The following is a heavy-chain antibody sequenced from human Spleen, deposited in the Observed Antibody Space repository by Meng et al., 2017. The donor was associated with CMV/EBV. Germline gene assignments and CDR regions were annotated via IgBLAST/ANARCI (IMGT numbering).Heavy chain of an antibody. V-gene: IGHV1-18*01. J-gene: IGHJ4*02. CDR2: ISAYTGDT. CDR1: GYTFTTYA. D-gene: IGHD4-17*01. Sequence: SWRTSGYTFTTYAITWVRQAPGQGLEWMGWISAYTGDTNYAQKFQGKVTLTTDISTSTAYMELRSLRSGDTAVYYCARDSGDYQPDYWGQGTLVTVSS. CDR3: ARDSGDYQPDY.